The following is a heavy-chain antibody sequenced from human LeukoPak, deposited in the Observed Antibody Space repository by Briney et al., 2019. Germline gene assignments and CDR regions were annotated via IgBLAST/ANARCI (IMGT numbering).Heavy chain of an antibody. J-gene: IGHJ3*02. CDR2: ISGSAGST. V-gene: IGHV3-23*01. Sequence: GGSLRLSCAASGFTFSSYAMSWVRQAPGKGLEWVSTISGSAGSTYYADSVKGRFTFSRDNSKNTLYLQMNSLRAEDTAVYYCARARSSYGYGDAFDIWGQGTMVTVSS. D-gene: IGHD5-18*01. CDR1: GFTFSSYA. CDR3: ARARSSYGYGDAFDI.